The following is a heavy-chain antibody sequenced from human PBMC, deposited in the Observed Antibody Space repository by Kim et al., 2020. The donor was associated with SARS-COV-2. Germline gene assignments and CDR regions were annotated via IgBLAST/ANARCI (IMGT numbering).Heavy chain of an antibody. D-gene: IGHD1-26*01. CDR3: ARERERYYYYYMDV. V-gene: IGHV3-33*01. Sequence: GGSLRLSCAASGFTFSSYGMHWVRQAPGKGLEWVAAIWYDGSNKYYADSVKGRFTISRDNSKNTLYLQMNSLRAEDTAVYYCARERERYYYYYMDVWGKGTTVTVSS. CDR2: IWYDGSNK. J-gene: IGHJ6*03. CDR1: GFTFSSYG.